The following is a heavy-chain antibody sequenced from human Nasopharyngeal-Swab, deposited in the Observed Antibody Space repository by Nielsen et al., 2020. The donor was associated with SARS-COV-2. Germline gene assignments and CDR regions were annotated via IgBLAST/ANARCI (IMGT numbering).Heavy chain of an antibody. CDR3: ARHPGYCSGGSCYSEYYYYGMDV. CDR1: GYTFTGYY. V-gene: IGHV1-2*06. Sequence: ASVKVSCKASGYTFTGYYMHWVRQAPGQGLEWMGRLNPNSGGTNYAQKFQGRVTMTRDTSISTAYMELSRLRSDDTAVYYCARHPGYCSGGSCYSEYYYYGMDVWGQGTTVTVSS. J-gene: IGHJ6*02. D-gene: IGHD2-15*01. CDR2: LNPNSGGT.